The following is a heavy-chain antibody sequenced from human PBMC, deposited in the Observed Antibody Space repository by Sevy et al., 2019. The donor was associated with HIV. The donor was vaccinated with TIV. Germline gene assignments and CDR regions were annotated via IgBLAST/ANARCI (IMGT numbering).Heavy chain of an antibody. V-gene: IGHV4-38-2*01. CDR1: NYSISSGYY. Sequence: SETLSLTCAVSNYSISSGYYWGWIRQPPGKGLEWIGNGYHGGSTYYNPSLQSRVTISLDTSKNHFSLRLRSVTAADTAVYYCARASGGDRLHYYGMDVRGQGTTVTVSS. D-gene: IGHD2-21*02. J-gene: IGHJ6*02. CDR2: GYHGGST. CDR3: ARASGGDRLHYYGMDV.